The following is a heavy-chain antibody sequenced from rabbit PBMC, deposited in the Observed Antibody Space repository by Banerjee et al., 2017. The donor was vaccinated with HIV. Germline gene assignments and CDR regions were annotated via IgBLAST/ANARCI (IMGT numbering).Heavy chain of an antibody. V-gene: IGHV1S45*01. CDR2: IYAVSSGIA. J-gene: IGHJ4*01. CDR1: GFSFSDKYV. D-gene: IGHD6-1*01. CDR3: ARTYGYAGYADATFNL. Sequence: QEQLEESGGDLVKPGRSLTLTCTASGFSFSDKYVMCWVRQAPGKGLEWIACIYAVSSGIAYYANWVISRFTISKTSSTTVTLQMTSLTAADTATYFCARTYGYAGYADATFNLWGPGTLVTVS.